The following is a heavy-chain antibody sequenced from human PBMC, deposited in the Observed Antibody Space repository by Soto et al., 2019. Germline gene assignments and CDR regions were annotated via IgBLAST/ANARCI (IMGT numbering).Heavy chain of an antibody. J-gene: IGHJ6*02. Sequence: GASVKVSCKASGGTFSSYTISWVRQAPGQGLEWMGRIIPILGIANYAQKFQGRVTITADKSTSTAYMELSSLRSEDTAVYYCARCVRAVTTNYYYYGMDVWGQGTTVTVSS. V-gene: IGHV1-69*02. CDR2: IIPILGIA. CDR3: ARCVRAVTTNYYYYGMDV. D-gene: IGHD4-17*01. CDR1: GGTFSSYT.